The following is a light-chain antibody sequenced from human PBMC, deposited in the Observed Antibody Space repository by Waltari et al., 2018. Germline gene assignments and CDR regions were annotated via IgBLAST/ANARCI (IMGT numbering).Light chain of an antibody. CDR2: DDN. Sequence: YDLTQPPSVSVSPGQTAAITCSGAGLPKQYTFLYQQKSGQAPVLVIYDDNKRPSGIPGRFSGSSAGTVATLTITGAQVDDEADYYCYSKDTDGGSQGKIGGGTKLTVL. V-gene: IGLV3-10*01. CDR3: YSKDTDGGSQGK. CDR1: GLPKQY. J-gene: IGLJ2*01.